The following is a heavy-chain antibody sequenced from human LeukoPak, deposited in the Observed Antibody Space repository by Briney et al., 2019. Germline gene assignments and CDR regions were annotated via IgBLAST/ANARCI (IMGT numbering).Heavy chain of an antibody. CDR2: INPNSGGT. CDR1: GYTFTGYY. Sequence: ASVKVSCKASGYTFTGYYMHWVRQAPGQGLEWMGWINPNSGGTNYAQKFQGRVTMTRDTSISTAYMELSRPRSDDTAVYYCARGIISSSGLADYWGQGTLVTVSS. J-gene: IGHJ4*02. CDR3: ARGIISSSGLADY. D-gene: IGHD6-6*01. V-gene: IGHV1-2*02.